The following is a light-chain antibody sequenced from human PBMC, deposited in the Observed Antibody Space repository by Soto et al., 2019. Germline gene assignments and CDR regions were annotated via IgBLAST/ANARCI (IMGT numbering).Light chain of an antibody. J-gene: IGKJ1*01. V-gene: IGKV3-15*01. Sequence: EIVLTHSLDTLYVSPWEGATHSCRASQSVRTKLASYQQHARQAPRRLIYGAATRATGIPDRFSGSGSGTEFTLPISSLQSEDFAVYYCQQYNNCPPWTFGQGTKVDIK. CDR2: GAA. CDR1: QSVRTK. CDR3: QQYNNCPPWT.